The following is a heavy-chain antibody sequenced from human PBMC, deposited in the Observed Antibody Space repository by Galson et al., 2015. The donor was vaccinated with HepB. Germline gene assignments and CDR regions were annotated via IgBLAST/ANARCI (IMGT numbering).Heavy chain of an antibody. CDR1: GFSFTSYW. J-gene: IGHJ4*02. CDR2: IDPSDSYT. V-gene: IGHV5-10-1*01. Sequence: QSGAEVKKPGESLRISCKGSGFSFTSYWISWVRQMPGKGLEWMGRIDPSDSYTNYSPSFQGHVTISTDKSISTAYLQWSSLKASDTAMYYCARHSVYYDSSGYYWVDWWGQGTLVTVSS. CDR3: ARHSVYYDSSGYYWVDW. D-gene: IGHD3-22*01.